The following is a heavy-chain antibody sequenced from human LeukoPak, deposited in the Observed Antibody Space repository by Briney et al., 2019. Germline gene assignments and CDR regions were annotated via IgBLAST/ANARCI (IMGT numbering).Heavy chain of an antibody. Sequence: AASVKVSCKASGGTFSSYAISWVRQAPGQGLEWMGGIIPIFGTANYAQKFQGRVTITADESTSTAYMELSSLRSEDTSVYYCARVQGGDWYFDLWGRGTLVTVSS. CDR2: IIPIFGTA. D-gene: IGHD1-26*01. CDR3: ARVQGGDWYFDL. CDR1: GGTFSSYA. V-gene: IGHV1-69*01. J-gene: IGHJ2*01.